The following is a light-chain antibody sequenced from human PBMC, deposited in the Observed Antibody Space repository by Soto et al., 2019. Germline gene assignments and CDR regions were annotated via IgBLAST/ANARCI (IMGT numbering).Light chain of an antibody. CDR3: QQYGSA. CDR2: GAS. CDR1: QSVSNNY. V-gene: IGKV3-20*01. J-gene: IGKJ5*01. Sequence: EIVLTQSPGTLSLSPGERATLSCRASQSVSNNYLAWYQQKPGQAPRLLIYGASSRATGIPDRFSGSGSGTDFTLTISRLEPEDFAVYYCQQYGSAFGQGTRLEI.